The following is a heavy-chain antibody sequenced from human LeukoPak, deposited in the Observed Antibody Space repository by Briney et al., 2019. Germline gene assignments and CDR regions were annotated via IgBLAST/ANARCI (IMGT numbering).Heavy chain of an antibody. CDR1: GGSISSYY. J-gene: IGHJ3*02. Sequence: SETLSLTCTVSGGSISSYYWSWIRQPPGKGLEWIGYIYYSGSTNYNPSLKSRVTISVDTSKNQFSLKLSSVTAADTAVYYCASYCSSTSCYGDIWGQGTMVTVSS. CDR3: ASYCSSTSCYGDI. CDR2: IYYSGST. D-gene: IGHD2-2*01. V-gene: IGHV4-59*08.